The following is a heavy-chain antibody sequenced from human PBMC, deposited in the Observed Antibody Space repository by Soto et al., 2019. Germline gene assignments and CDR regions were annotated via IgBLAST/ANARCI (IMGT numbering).Heavy chain of an antibody. V-gene: IGHV4-39*01. CDR2: IDYSGST. D-gene: IGHD3-10*01. Sequence: QLQLQESGPGLVKPSETLSLTCTVSGGSISSSSYYWGWIRQPPGKGLEWIGSIDYSGSTYYNPSLKSRVTISVDTSKNQFSLKLSSVTAADTAVYYRASVGRGVTYYMDVCGKGTTVTVSS. J-gene: IGHJ6*03. CDR1: GGSISSSSYY. CDR3: ASVGRGVTYYMDV.